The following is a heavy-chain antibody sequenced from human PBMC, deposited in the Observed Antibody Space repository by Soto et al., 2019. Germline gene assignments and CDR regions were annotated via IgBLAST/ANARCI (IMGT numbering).Heavy chain of an antibody. D-gene: IGHD6-19*01. V-gene: IGHV7-4-1*01. J-gene: IGHJ5*02. CDR1: GYTFTSYA. CDR3: ARDDRSEQWPPPFGT. CDR2: INTNTGNP. Sequence: ASVKVSCKASGYTFTSYAMNWVRQAPGQGLEWMGWINTNTGNPTYAQGFTGRFVFSLDTSVSTAYLQICSLKAEDTAVYYCARDDRSEQWPPPFGTWGQGTLVTVSS.